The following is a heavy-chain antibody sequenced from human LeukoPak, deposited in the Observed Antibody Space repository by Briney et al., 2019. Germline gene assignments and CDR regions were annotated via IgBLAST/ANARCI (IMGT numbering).Heavy chain of an antibody. D-gene: IGHD2-21*02. CDR1: GFTFSSYS. CDR3: ARGNIVVVTAIQAFDI. CDR2: ISSRSSYI. J-gene: IGHJ3*02. Sequence: PGGSLRLSCAASGFTFSSYSMNWVRQAPGKGLEWVSSISSRSSYIYYADSVKGRFTISRDNAKNSLYLQMNSLRAEDTAVYYCARGNIVVVTAIQAFDIWGQGTMVTVSS. V-gene: IGHV3-21*01.